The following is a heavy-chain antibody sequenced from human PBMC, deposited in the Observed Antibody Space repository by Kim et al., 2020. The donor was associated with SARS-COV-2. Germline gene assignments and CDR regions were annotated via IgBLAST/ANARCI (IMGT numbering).Heavy chain of an antibody. D-gene: IGHD6-6*01. J-gene: IGHJ6*02. V-gene: IGHV3-23*01. CDR1: GFTFSNYA. CDR3: AKDREDMTSSSYGMDV. Sequence: GGSLRLSCAASGFTFSNYAMTWVRQAPGKGLEWVSSISSNGGRTYYADSVKGRFTISRDNSKNMLYLQMNSLRTDDTALYYCAKDREDMTSSSYGMDVWGQGTTVTVCS. CDR2: ISSNGGRT.